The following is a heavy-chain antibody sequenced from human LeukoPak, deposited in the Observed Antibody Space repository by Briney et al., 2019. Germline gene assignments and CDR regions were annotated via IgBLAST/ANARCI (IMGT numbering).Heavy chain of an antibody. D-gene: IGHD2-21*02. Sequence: GGSLRLSCAASGFTFSLYWMHWVRQTPGKGLVWVSRLNSDGNVTTYADSVKGRFTISRDNAKNTLYLQMNNLKPEDTALYYCVREFCGGDCYTDSWGQGTLVTVSS. J-gene: IGHJ4*02. CDR1: GFTFSLYW. CDR3: VREFCGGDCYTDS. CDR2: LNSDGNVT. V-gene: IGHV3-74*01.